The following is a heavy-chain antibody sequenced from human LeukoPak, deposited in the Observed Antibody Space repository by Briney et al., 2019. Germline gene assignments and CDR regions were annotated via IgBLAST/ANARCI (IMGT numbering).Heavy chain of an antibody. Sequence: GSSVKVSCKASGGTFSSYAISWVRQAPGQGLEWMGGIIPIFGTANYAQKFQGRVTITADESTSTAYMELSSLRSEDTAVYYCARDGPDSAAGTNFDYWGQGTLVTVSS. D-gene: IGHD6-13*01. CDR3: ARDGPDSAAGTNFDY. CDR1: GGTFSSYA. V-gene: IGHV1-69*01. J-gene: IGHJ4*02. CDR2: IIPIFGTA.